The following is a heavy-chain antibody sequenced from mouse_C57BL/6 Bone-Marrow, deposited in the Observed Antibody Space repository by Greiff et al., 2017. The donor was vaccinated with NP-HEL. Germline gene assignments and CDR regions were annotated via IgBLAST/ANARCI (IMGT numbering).Heavy chain of an antibody. D-gene: IGHD1-1*01. J-gene: IGHJ2*01. CDR1: GFTFSDYY. Sequence: EVNVVESGGGLVQPGGSLKLSCAASGFTFSDYYMYWVRQTPEKRLEWVAYISNGGGSTYYPDTVKGRFTISRDNAKNTLYLQMSRLKSEDTAMYYCARRHGSSSLYYFDYWGQGTTLTVSS. V-gene: IGHV5-12*01. CDR3: ARRHGSSSLYYFDY. CDR2: ISNGGGST.